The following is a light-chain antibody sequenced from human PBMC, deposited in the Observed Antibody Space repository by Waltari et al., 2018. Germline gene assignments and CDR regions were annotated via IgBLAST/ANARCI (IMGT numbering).Light chain of an antibody. V-gene: IGLV2-14*03. CDR3: SSYTTTTPLYV. CDR2: DVT. J-gene: IGLJ1*01. CDR1: SRDIGNYDY. Sequence: QSALTQPASVSGSPGQSITISCTGTSRDIGNYDYVSWYQHHPGKAPTLKIYDVTKRPSGVSLRFSGSKSGTTASLTISGLQAEDEADYYCSSYTTTTPLYVFGTGTKVTVL.